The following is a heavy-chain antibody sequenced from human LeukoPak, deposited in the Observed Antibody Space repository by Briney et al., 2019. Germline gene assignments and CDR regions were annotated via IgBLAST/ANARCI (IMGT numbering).Heavy chain of an antibody. Sequence: ASMKVACKASGYTFTSYDINWVRQATGQGLERMGWMNPNSGNTGYAQKLQGRVTMTRNTSISTAYMELSSLTSEDTAVYYCAIRFSSSSGSAIDYWGQGTLVAVAS. V-gene: IGHV1-8*01. D-gene: IGHD3-10*01. CDR1: GYTFTSYD. J-gene: IGHJ4*02. CDR3: AIRFSSSSGSAIDY. CDR2: MNPNSGNT.